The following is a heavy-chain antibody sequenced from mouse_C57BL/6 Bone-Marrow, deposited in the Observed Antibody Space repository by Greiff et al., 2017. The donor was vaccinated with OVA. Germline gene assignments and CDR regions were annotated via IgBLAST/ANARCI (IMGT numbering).Heavy chain of an antibody. Sequence: VKLQESGAELVRPGASVKLSCKASGYTFTDYYINWVKQRPGQGLEWIARIYPGSGNTYYNEKFKGKATLTAEKSSSTAYMQLSSLTSEDSAVYFCARERLPGYFDVWGTGTTVTVSS. J-gene: IGHJ1*03. CDR2: IYPGSGNT. D-gene: IGHD2-2*01. CDR1: GYTFTDYY. CDR3: ARERLPGYFDV. V-gene: IGHV1-76*01.